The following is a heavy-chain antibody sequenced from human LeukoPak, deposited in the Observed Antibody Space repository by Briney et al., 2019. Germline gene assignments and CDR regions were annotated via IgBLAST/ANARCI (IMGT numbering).Heavy chain of an antibody. CDR2: IYSGGNT. J-gene: IGHJ4*02. CDR3: ARPLGYCSSTSCYEWGY. CDR1: GFSVSNTY. V-gene: IGHV3-53*01. Sequence: QPGGSLRLSCAASGFSVSNTYMSWVRQAPGKGLEWVSIIYSGGNTYYADSVKGGFTISRDNSKNTLYLQMNRLRPEDTAVYYCARPLGYCSSTSCYEWGYWGQGTLVTVSS. D-gene: IGHD2-2*01.